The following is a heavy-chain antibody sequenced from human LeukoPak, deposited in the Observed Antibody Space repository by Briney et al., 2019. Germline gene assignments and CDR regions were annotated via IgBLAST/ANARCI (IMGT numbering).Heavy chain of an antibody. CDR2: INPNSGGT. CDR1: GYTFTGYY. Sequence: ASVKVSCKASGYTFTGYYMHWVRQAPGQGLEWMGWINPNSGGTNYAQKFQGRVTMTRDTSISTAYMELSRLRSDDTAVYYCAREFPLDSSSNYYYYGMDIWGQGTTVTVSS. J-gene: IGHJ6*02. CDR3: AREFPLDSSSNYYYYGMDI. D-gene: IGHD6-6*01. V-gene: IGHV1-2*02.